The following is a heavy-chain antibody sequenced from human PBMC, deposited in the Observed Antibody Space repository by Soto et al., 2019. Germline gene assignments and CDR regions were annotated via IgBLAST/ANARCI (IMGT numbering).Heavy chain of an antibody. CDR1: GYSFAGYW. CDR2: IDPSDSQT. Sequence: PGESLKISCKGSGYSFAGYWITWVRQKPGKGLEWMGRIDPSDSQTYYSPSFRGHVTISVDTSKNQFSLKLSSVTAADTAVYYCARELSAADFDYWGQGTLVTVSS. CDR3: ARELSAADFDY. V-gene: IGHV5-10-1*01. D-gene: IGHD6-25*01. J-gene: IGHJ4*02.